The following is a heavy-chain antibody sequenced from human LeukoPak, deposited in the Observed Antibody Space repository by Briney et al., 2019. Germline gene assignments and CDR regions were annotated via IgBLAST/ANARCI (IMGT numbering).Heavy chain of an antibody. CDR2: INHSGST. D-gene: IGHD3-3*01. J-gene: IGHJ5*02. CDR1: GFTFSSFW. Sequence: GSLRLSCTASGFTFSSFWMSWIRQPPGKGLEWIGEINHSGSTNYNPSLKSRVTISVDTSKNQFSLKLSSVTAADTAVYYCARGPGYMEWPPGFDPWGQGTLVTVSS. CDR3: ARGPGYMEWPPGFDP. V-gene: IGHV4-34*01.